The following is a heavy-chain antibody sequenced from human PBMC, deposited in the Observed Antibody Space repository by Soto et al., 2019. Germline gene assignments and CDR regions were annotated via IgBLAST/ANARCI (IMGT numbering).Heavy chain of an antibody. Sequence: QVQLVQSGAEVKKPGFSVKVSCKASGGTFSSYAISWVRQAPGQGLEWMGGIIPIFDTANYEQKFQGRVTITADESTSTAYMELSSLRSEDTAVYYCAGGGDSSWYPCVYWGQGTLVTVSS. CDR3: AGGGDSSWYPCVY. CDR2: IIPIFDTA. D-gene: IGHD6-13*01. J-gene: IGHJ4*02. V-gene: IGHV1-69*12. CDR1: GGTFSSYA.